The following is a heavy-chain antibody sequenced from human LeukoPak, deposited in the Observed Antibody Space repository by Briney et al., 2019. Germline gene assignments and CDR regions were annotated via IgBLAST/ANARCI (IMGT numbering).Heavy chain of an antibody. Sequence: ASVKVSCKASGYTFTGYYMHWVRQAPGQGLEWMGWINPNSGGTNYAQKFQGRVTMTRETSISTDYMELSRLRSDDTAVYYCARASSPYSSSWYYFDYWGQGTLVTVSS. CDR1: GYTFTGYY. D-gene: IGHD6-13*01. CDR2: INPNSGGT. J-gene: IGHJ4*02. V-gene: IGHV1-2*02. CDR3: ARASSPYSSSWYYFDY.